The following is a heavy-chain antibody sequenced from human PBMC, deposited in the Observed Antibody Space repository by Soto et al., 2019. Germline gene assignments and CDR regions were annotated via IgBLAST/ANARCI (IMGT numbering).Heavy chain of an antibody. D-gene: IGHD6-13*01. CDR2: IWYDGINK. V-gene: IGHV3-33*01. CDR1: GFTFSSYG. CDR3: ARGRQQMVQGAFDI. J-gene: IGHJ3*02. Sequence: PGGSLRLSCAASGFTFSSYGIHWVRQAPCKGLEWVAVIWYDGINKYYADSVKGRFTISRDNSKKTLYLQMNSLRAEDKAVYYSARGRQQMVQGAFDIWAQLTMV.